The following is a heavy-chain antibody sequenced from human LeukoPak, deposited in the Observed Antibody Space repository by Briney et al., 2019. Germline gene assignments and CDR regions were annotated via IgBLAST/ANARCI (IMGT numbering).Heavy chain of an antibody. CDR3: ARVFWFGELFFDY. CDR2: ISGSGST. V-gene: IGHV4-4*07. Sequence: SETLSLTCSVSGDSISYFYWSRIRQAAGKVLGWIGRISGSGSTDYNASLKSRVTMSVDTSKSQLSLKVISVTAADTAVYYCARVFWFGELFFDYWGQGTLVTVSS. CDR1: GDSISYFY. D-gene: IGHD3-10*01. J-gene: IGHJ4*02.